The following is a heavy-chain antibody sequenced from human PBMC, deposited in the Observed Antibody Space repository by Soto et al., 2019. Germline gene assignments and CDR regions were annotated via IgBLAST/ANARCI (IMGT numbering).Heavy chain of an antibody. Sequence: ASVKFYCKASGYTFTGYYMHWVRQAPGQGLEWMGWINPNSDDTRYAQKFRGRVTVTMDTSISTAYMDLSRLTSDDTAVYYCARDSAAGAGIGWDYWGQGTLVTVS. D-gene: IGHD6-13*01. CDR2: INPNSDDT. J-gene: IGHJ4*01. CDR3: ARDSAAGAGIGWDY. V-gene: IGHV1-2*02. CDR1: GYTFTGYY.